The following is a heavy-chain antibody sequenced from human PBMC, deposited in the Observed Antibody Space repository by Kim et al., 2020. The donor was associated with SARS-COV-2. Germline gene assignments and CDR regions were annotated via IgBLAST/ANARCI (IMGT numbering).Heavy chain of an antibody. D-gene: IGHD5-12*01. J-gene: IGHJ4*02. CDR3: AQALVATTSYFDY. Sequence: YYADSVRGRFTLSRDHSQTTRSLQMSRLRAEDTAVYYCAQALVATTSYFDYWRQGTLVTVSS. V-gene: IGHV3-23*05.